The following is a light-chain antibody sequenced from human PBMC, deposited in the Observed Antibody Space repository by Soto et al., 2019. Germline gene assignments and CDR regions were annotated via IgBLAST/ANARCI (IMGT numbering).Light chain of an antibody. CDR3: QSYDTGLSGSRV. Sequence: QSVLTQPPSVSGAPGQRVTISRTGSSSNIGAGYDVHWYQHLPGTAPKLLIYGNKNRPPGVPDRFSGSRSGTSASLAITGLQAGDEADYYCQSYDTGLSGSRVFGSGTKLTVL. CDR2: GNK. CDR1: SSNIGAGYD. V-gene: IGLV1-40*01. J-gene: IGLJ1*01.